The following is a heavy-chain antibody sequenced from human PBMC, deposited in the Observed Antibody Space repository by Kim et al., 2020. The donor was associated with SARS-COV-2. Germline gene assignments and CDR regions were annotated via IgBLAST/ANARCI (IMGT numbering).Heavy chain of an antibody. CDR2: IYYSGST. J-gene: IGHJ4*02. CDR3: ARSHTPSPDTYYYGSGSYHFDY. Sequence: SETLSLTCTVSGGSISSYYWSWIRQPPGKGLEWIGYIYYSGSTNYNPSLKSRVTISVDTSKNQFSLKLSSVTAADTAVYYCARSHTPSPDTYYYGSGSYHFDYWGQGTLVTVSS. D-gene: IGHD3-10*01. V-gene: IGHV4-59*01. CDR1: GGSISSYY.